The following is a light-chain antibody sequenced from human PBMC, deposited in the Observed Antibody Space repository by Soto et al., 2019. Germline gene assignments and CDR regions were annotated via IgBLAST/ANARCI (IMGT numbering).Light chain of an antibody. CDR2: DVS. CDR1: SSDVGGYNY. Sequence: QSALTQPASVSGSPGQSITISCTGTSSDVGGYNYVSWYQHHPGKAPKLMIYDVSNRPSGVSNRFSGSKSGNTASLTISGPQHEEEVVYYCSSYTTSNTRQILVGTGTKVTAL. J-gene: IGLJ1*01. CDR3: SSYTTSNTRQIL. V-gene: IGLV2-14*03.